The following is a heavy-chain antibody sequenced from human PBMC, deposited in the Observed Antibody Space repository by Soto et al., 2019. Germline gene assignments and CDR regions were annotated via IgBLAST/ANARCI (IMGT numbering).Heavy chain of an antibody. CDR2: ILPVFGTA. CDR3: ARGAATKLLVLMYDALEI. J-gene: IGHJ3*02. V-gene: IGHV1-69*12. D-gene: IGHD5-12*01. Sequence: QVQLVQSGAEVKKPGSSVRVSCKASGATLDTFINYGITWVRQAPGQGLEWMGGILPVFGTAYHAQKFQGRVTIRADESTRTVNMDLSSMRSDDTAVYYCARGAATKLLVLMYDALEIWGQGTMVTVSS. CDR1: GATLDTFINYG.